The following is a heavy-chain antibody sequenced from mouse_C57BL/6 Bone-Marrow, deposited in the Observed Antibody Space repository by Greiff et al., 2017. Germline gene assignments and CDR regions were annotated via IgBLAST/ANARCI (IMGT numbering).Heavy chain of an antibody. D-gene: IGHD1-1*01. CDR2: ISDGGSYT. CDR3: ARRRYGSSYGFDY. V-gene: IGHV5-4*03. CDR1: GFTFSSYA. J-gene: IGHJ2*01. Sequence: EVKVVESGGGLVKPGGSLKLSCAASGFTFSSYAMSWVRQTPEKRLEWVATISDGGSYTYYPDNVKGRFTISRDNAKNNLYLQMSHLKSEDTAMYYCARRRYGSSYGFDYWGQGTTLTVSS.